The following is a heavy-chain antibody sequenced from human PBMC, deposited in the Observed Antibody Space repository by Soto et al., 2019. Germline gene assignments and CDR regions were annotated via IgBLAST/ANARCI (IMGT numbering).Heavy chain of an antibody. CDR2: INPTSGGT. J-gene: IGHJ4*02. CDR3: ARDPDYGDYWGYFFDS. CDR1: GYTFADYY. Sequence: QVQLVQSGAEVKKPGASVKVSCKTSGYTFADYYIHWIRQAPGQGLEWMGWINPTSGGTVYAQNFQDRVTMTRDTSISTAYMELRRLNSDDTAVYYCARDPDYGDYWGYFFDSWGQGTPVTVSS. V-gene: IGHV1-2*02. D-gene: IGHD4-17*01.